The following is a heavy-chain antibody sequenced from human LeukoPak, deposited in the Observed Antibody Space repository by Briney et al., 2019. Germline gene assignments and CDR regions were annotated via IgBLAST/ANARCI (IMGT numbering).Heavy chain of an antibody. CDR2: ISSSSSYI. D-gene: IGHD3-3*01. CDR1: GFTFSSYS. CDR3: ARKGFLEWLLFDY. J-gene: IGHJ4*02. Sequence: PGGSLRLSCAASGFTFSSYSMNWVRQAPGKGLEWVSSISSSSSYIYYADSVKGRFTISRDNAKNSLYLQMNSLRAEDTAVYYCARKGFLEWLLFDYWGQGTLVTVSS. V-gene: IGHV3-21*01.